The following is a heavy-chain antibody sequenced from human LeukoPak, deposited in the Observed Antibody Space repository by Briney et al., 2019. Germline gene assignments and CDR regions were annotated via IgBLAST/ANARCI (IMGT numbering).Heavy chain of an antibody. V-gene: IGHV1-18*01. D-gene: IGHD2-2*01. CDR1: GYTFTSYG. CDR3: AREISDIVVVPAAMRYNWFDP. Sequence: ASVKVSCKASGYTFTSYGISWVRQAPGLGLEWMGWISTYNGNTNYAQKLQGRVTMTTDTSTSTAYMELRSLGSDDTAVYYCAREISDIVVVPAAMRYNWFDPWGQGTLVTVSS. CDR2: ISTYNGNT. J-gene: IGHJ5*02.